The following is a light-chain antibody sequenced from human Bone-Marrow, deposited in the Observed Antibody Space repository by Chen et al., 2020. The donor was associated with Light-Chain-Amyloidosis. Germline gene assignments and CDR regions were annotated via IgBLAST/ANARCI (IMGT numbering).Light chain of an antibody. J-gene: IGLJ3*02. CDR1: SGSIATTY. CDR2: EDD. CDR3: QSYQGSSQGV. V-gene: IGLV6-57*01. Sequence: NFMLTQPPSVSESPGKTVIISCTRSSGSIATTYVQWYQQRPGSSPTTVIYEDDQRPSGVPDRFSGSIDRSSNSASLTISGLKAEDEADYYCQSYQGSSQGVFGGGTKLTVL.